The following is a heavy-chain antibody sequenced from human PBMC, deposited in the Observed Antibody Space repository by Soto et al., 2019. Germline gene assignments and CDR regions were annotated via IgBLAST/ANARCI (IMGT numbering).Heavy chain of an antibody. V-gene: IGHV4-39*01. CDR3: ARHYDFWSGYLKYGMDV. J-gene: IGHJ6*02. CDR1: GGSIISDIFY. D-gene: IGHD3-3*01. Sequence: SETLSLTCTVSGGSIISDIFYWGWIRQSPGKWLEWTGSIYNRWTTHYNPSLRSRVTISVDTSKNQFSLKLTSVTAADTAVYYCARHYDFWSGYLKYGMDVWGQGTTVTVSS. CDR2: IYNRWTT.